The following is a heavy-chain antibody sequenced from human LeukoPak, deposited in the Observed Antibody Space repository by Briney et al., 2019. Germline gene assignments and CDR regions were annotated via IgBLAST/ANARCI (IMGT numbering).Heavy chain of an antibody. V-gene: IGHV3-33*01. Sequence: GGSLRLSCAASGFTFSSYGMHWVRQAPGKGLEWVAVIWYDGSNKYYADSVKGRFTISRDNSKNTLYLQMNSPRAEDTAVYYCASTSGWYEPIDYWGQGTLVTVSS. D-gene: IGHD6-19*01. J-gene: IGHJ4*02. CDR2: IWYDGSNK. CDR3: ASTSGWYEPIDY. CDR1: GFTFSSYG.